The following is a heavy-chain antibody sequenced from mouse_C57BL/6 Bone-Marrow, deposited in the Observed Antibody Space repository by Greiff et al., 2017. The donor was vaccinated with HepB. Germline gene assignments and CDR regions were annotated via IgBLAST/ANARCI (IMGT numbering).Heavy chain of an antibody. CDR3: AREGIYYDYDYAMDY. Sequence: EVKLQESGPGLVKPSQSLSLTCSVTGYSITSGYYRNWIRQFPGNKLEWMGYISYDGSNNYNPSLKNRISITRDTSKNQFFLKLNSVTTEDTATYYCAREGIYYDYDYAMDYWGQGTSVTVSS. D-gene: IGHD2-4*01. CDR1: GYSITSGYY. CDR2: ISYDGSN. J-gene: IGHJ4*01. V-gene: IGHV3-6*01.